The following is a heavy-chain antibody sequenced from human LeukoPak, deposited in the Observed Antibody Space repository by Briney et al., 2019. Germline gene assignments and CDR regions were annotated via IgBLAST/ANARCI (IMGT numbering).Heavy chain of an antibody. Sequence: ASVKVSCKASGYTFTVYYVHWVRQAPGQGLEWMGWINPNSGGTDYAQKFQGRVTMTRDTSINTAYMELSRLRSDDTAVYYCAGDMVRGVILRRVLEYWGQGTLVTVSS. J-gene: IGHJ4*02. CDR2: INPNSGGT. V-gene: IGHV1-2*02. CDR1: GYTFTVYY. CDR3: AGDMVRGVILRRVLEY. D-gene: IGHD3-10*01.